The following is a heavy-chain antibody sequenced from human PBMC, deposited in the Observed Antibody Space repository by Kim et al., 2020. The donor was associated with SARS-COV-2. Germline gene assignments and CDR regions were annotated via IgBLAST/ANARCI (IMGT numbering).Heavy chain of an antibody. J-gene: IGHJ3*02. Sequence: GGSLRLSCAASGFTFSSYGMHWVRQAPGKGLEWVAVISYDGSNKYYADSVKGRFTISRDNSKNTLYLQMNSLRAEDTAVYYCAKDLSSSWYPVHAFDIWGQGTMVTVSS. V-gene: IGHV3-30*18. CDR3: AKDLSSSWYPVHAFDI. CDR1: GFTFSSYG. CDR2: ISYDGSNK. D-gene: IGHD6-13*01.